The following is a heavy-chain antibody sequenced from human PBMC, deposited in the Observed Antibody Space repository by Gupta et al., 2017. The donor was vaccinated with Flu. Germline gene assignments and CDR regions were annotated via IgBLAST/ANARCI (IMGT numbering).Heavy chain of an antibody. V-gene: IGHV4-34*01. CDR3: ARGLNIIGPRRPPTNWFDP. CDR1: GGSFSGYY. CDR2: INHSGST. J-gene: IGHJ5*02. Sequence: VQLQQWGAGLLKPSETLSLTCAVYGGSFSGYYWSWIRQPPGKGLEWIGEINHSGSTNYNPSLKSRVTISVDTSKNQFSLKLSSVTAADTAVYYCARGLNIIGPRRPPTNWFDPWGQGTLVTVSS.